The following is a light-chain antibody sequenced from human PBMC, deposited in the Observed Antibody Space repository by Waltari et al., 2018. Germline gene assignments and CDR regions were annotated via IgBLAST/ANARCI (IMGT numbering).Light chain of an antibody. V-gene: IGKV3-11*01. CDR3: QQRSNSFA. CDR1: QSVSSY. J-gene: IGKJ3*01. Sequence: EIVLTQSPATLSLSPGERATLSCRASQSVSSYLAWYQQKPGQAPRLLIYDASTRAAGIPARFSGSGSVTEFTLTIRSLEPEDFAVYYCQQRSNSFAFGPGTRVDIK. CDR2: DAS.